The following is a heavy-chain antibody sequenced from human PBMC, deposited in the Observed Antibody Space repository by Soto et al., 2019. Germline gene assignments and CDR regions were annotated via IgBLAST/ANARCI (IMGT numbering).Heavy chain of an antibody. CDR3: AKDCIAAVGGYLVY. V-gene: IGHV3-23*01. D-gene: IGHD6-25*01. CDR1: GFTFSSYA. Sequence: GGSLRLSCAASGFTFSSYAMSWVRQAPGKGLAWASAISGSGGSTYYADSVKGRFTISRDTSKNTLYLQMNIGMTEATAVNYCAKDCIAAVGGYLVYGGQGTLVTVSS. CDR2: ISGSGGST. J-gene: IGHJ4*02.